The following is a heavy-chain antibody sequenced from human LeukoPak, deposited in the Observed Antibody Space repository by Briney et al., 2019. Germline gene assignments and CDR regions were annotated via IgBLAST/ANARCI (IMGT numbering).Heavy chain of an antibody. V-gene: IGHV4-30-2*01. J-gene: IGHJ4*02. Sequence: SQTLSLTCTVSGLSISSGGYYWSWIRQPPGKGLEWIGYIYHSGSTYYNPSLKSRVTISVDRSKNQFSLKLSSVTAADTAVYYCARFVVVPAAAIDYWGQGTLVTVSS. D-gene: IGHD2-2*01. CDR3: ARFVVVPAAAIDY. CDR2: IYHSGST. CDR1: GLSISSGGYY.